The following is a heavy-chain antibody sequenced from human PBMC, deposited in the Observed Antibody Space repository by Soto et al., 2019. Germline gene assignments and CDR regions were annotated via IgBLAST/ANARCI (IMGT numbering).Heavy chain of an antibody. CDR3: ARSPNYGSGSIYYYYYMDV. CDR2: ISSSGTYI. V-gene: IGHV3-21*01. D-gene: IGHD3-10*01. Sequence: EVQLVESGGGLVKPGGSLRLSCAASGFTFSSYSMNWVRQAPGKGLEWVSSISSSGTYIYYADSVKGRFTTSRDNAKNSLYLQMNSLRAEDTAVFYCARSPNYGSGSIYYYYYMDVWGKGTTVTVSS. CDR1: GFTFSSYS. J-gene: IGHJ6*03.